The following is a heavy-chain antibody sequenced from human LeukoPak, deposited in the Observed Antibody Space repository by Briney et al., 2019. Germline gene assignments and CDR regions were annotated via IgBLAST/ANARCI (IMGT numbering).Heavy chain of an antibody. CDR3: ARSTGRAAAGNDVDY. J-gene: IGHJ4*02. CDR1: GFTFSSYS. V-gene: IGHV3-48*04. Sequence: GGSLRLSCAASGFTFSSYSMNWVRQAPGKGLEWVSYISSSSSTIYYADSVKGRFTISRDNAKNSLYLQMNSLRAEDTAVYYCARSTGRAAAGNDVDYWGQGTLVTVSS. CDR2: ISSSSSTI. D-gene: IGHD6-13*01.